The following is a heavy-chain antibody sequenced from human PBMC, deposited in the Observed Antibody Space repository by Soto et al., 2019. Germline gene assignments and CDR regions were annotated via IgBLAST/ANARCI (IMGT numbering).Heavy chain of an antibody. Sequence: QVQLVQSGAEVKKPGASVKLSCKTSGYTFTNYYIHWVRQAPGQGLEWMGMIHPSAGSTTYAQKCQGRVTMTRDTSTSTVYMELSRLRSDDTAVFYCARGYTPYYDSSGYYYGEDYWGQGALVTVSS. CDR1: GYTFTNYY. CDR3: ARGYTPYYDSSGYYYGEDY. D-gene: IGHD3-22*01. CDR2: IHPSAGST. J-gene: IGHJ4*02. V-gene: IGHV1-46*01.